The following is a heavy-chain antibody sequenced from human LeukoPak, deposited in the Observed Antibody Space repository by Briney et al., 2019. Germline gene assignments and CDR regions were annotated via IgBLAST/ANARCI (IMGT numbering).Heavy chain of an antibody. CDR2: INHSGST. V-gene: IGHV4-34*01. D-gene: IGHD2-2*01. J-gene: IGHJ6*02. CDR1: GGSFSGYY. CDR3: ARDSGDCSSTSCLLYGMDV. Sequence: SETLSLTCAVYGGSFSGYYWSWLRQPPGKGLEWIGEINHSGSTNYNPSLKSRVTISVDTSKNQFSLKLSSVTAADTAVYYCARDSGDCSSTSCLLYGMDVWGQGTTVTVSS.